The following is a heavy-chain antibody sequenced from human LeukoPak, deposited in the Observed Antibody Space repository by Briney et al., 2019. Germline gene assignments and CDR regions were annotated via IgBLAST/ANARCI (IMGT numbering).Heavy chain of an antibody. J-gene: IGHJ4*02. CDR3: ARDYDYFWGGYRYPFDY. CDR2: MNSDGSTT. D-gene: IGHD3-16*02. Sequence: GGSLRLSCAASGFTFSSYWMHWVRQAPRKGLVWLSRMNSDGSTTNYADSVKGRFTISRDNARNTLYLQMNSLRVEDTAMYFCARDYDYFWGGYRYPFDYWGQGTLVTVSS. V-gene: IGHV3-74*01. CDR1: GFTFSSYW.